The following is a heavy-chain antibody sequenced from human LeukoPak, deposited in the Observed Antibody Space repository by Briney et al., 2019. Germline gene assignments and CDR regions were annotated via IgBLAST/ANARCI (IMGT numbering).Heavy chain of an antibody. CDR2: IIPILGIA. J-gene: IGHJ4*02. Sequence: SVKVSCKASGGTFSSYAISWVRQAPGQGLEWMGRIIPILGIANYAQKFQGRVTIIADKSTSTAYMELSSLRSEDTAVYYCARGWYSYGSLDYWGQGTLVTVSS. CDR1: GGTFSSYA. D-gene: IGHD5-18*01. CDR3: ARGWYSYGSLDY. V-gene: IGHV1-69*04.